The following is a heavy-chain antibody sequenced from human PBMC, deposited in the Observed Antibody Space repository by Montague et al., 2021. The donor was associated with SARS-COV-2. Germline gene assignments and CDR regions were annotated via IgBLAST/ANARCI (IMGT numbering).Heavy chain of an antibody. CDR1: GGSISSYY. J-gene: IGHJ3*02. Sequence: SETLSLTCTVSGGSISSYYWSWTRQPPGKGLEWIGYIYYSGSTNXYPSLKSRVTISLDTSKNQFSLKLNSVTAADTAVYYCARGSYGSDYFDIWGQGTMVTVSS. CDR2: IYYSGST. V-gene: IGHV4-59*01. CDR3: ARGSYGSDYFDI. D-gene: IGHD5-18*01.